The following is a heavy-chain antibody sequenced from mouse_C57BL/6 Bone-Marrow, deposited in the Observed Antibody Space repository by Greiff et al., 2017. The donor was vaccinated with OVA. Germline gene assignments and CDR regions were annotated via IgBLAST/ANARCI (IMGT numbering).Heavy chain of an antibody. V-gene: IGHV5-17*01. J-gene: IGHJ4*01. CDR3: ARGYLYYEMDN. CDR2: ISSGSSTI. D-gene: IGHD5-1*01. CDR1: GFTFSDYG. Sequence: EVMLVESGGGLVKPGGSLKLSCAASGFTFSDYGMHWVRQAPEKGLEWVAYISSGSSTIYYADTVKGRFTISRDNAKNTLFLQMTSLRSEDTAMYYGARGYLYYEMDNWGQGTSGTVSA.